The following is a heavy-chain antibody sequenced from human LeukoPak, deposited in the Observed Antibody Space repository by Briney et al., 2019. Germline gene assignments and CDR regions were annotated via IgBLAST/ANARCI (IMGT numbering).Heavy chain of an antibody. CDR2: INTDGSST. V-gene: IGHV3-74*01. Sequence: GSLRLSCSASGFTLSSYWMHWVRQAPGKGLVWVSRINTDGSSTNYADSVKGRFTVSRDNAKNTLYLQMNSLRAEDTAVYYCAREDIVATMTFDYWGQGTLVTVSS. J-gene: IGHJ4*02. CDR1: GFTLSSYW. CDR3: AREDIVATMTFDY. D-gene: IGHD5-12*01.